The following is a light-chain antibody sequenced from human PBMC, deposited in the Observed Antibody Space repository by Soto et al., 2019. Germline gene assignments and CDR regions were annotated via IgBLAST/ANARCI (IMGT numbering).Light chain of an antibody. V-gene: IGLV2-14*01. Sequence: QSALTQPASVSGSPGQSITISCTGTSSDVGGYNYVSWYQQHPGKAPKIMIYEVSNRPSGVSNRFSGSKSGNTASLTISGLQAEDEADYYCSSYTSSSTHWVFGGRTKVTVL. CDR2: EVS. CDR1: SSDVGGYNY. CDR3: SSYTSSSTHWV. J-gene: IGLJ3*02.